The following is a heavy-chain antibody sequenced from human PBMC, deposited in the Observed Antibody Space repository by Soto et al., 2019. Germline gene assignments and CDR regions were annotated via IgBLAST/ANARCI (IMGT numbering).Heavy chain of an antibody. CDR2: ISGSGGST. Sequence: EVQLLESWGGLVQPGGSLRLSCAASGFTFSSYAMRWGRQAPGQGLEWVSAISGSGGSTDYADSVKGRFTISRDNSKNTLYLQMNSLRAEDTAVYYCSKGRGDLDYWGQGTLVTVSS. J-gene: IGHJ4*02. V-gene: IGHV3-23*01. CDR3: SKGRGDLDY. D-gene: IGHD3-10*01. CDR1: GFTFSSYA.